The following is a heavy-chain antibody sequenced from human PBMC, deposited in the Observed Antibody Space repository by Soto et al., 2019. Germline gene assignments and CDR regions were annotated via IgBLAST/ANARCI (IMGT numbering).Heavy chain of an antibody. CDR1: GYSFTNYW. Sequence: GESLKISCQGSGYSFTNYWVGWVRQIPGRGLEWMGIIHPGDSDTRYGPFFQGQVTISADKSISTAYLQWSSLKASDTAMYYCASHNRYSSTWFEGWFDPWGQGTLVTVSS. J-gene: IGHJ5*02. D-gene: IGHD6-13*01. CDR2: IHPGDSDT. CDR3: ASHNRYSSTWFEGWFDP. V-gene: IGHV5-51*01.